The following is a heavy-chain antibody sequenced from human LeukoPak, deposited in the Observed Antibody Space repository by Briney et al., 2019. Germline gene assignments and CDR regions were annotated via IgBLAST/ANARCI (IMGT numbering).Heavy chain of an antibody. J-gene: IGHJ4*02. CDR1: GFTFSSYE. D-gene: IGHD3-3*01. Sequence: GGSLRLSCAASGFTFSSYEMNWVRQAPGKGLEWVSYISSSGSTIYYADSVKGRFTISRDNAKNSLYLQMNSLRAEDTAVYYCASHPLTIFGEIHQDYWGQGTLVTVSS. V-gene: IGHV3-48*03. CDR3: ASHPLTIFGEIHQDY. CDR2: ISSSGSTI.